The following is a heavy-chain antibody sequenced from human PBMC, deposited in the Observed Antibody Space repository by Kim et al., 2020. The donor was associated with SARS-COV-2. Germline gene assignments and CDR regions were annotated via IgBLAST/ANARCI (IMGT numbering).Heavy chain of an antibody. J-gene: IGHJ2*01. CDR3: ARKGSSGWSHAYWYFDL. CDR2: IWYDGSNK. V-gene: IGHV3-33*01. D-gene: IGHD6-19*01. Sequence: GGSLRLSCAASGFTFSSYGMHWVRQAPGKGLEWVAVIWYDGSNKYYADSVKGRFTISRDNSKNTLYLQMNSLRAEDTAVYYCARKGSSGWSHAYWYFDLWGLGTLVTVSS. CDR1: GFTFSSYG.